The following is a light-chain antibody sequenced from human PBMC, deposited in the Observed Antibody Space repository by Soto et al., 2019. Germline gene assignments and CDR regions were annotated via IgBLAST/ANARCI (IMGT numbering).Light chain of an antibody. CDR1: QSIFYSSNNKNF. Sequence: DIVMTQSPDSLAVSLGERATINCKSSQSIFYSSNNKNFLAWYQQKPGQPPKLLIYWAPTRESGVPDRFSGSGSGADFTLTISSLQAEDVAVYYCQQYYSNPRTFGQGTKVDIK. J-gene: IGKJ1*01. V-gene: IGKV4-1*01. CDR3: QQYYSNPRT. CDR2: WAP.